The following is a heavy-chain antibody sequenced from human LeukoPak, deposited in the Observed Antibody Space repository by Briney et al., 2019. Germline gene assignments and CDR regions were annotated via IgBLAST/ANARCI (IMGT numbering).Heavy chain of an antibody. CDR3: AKDLYSSSSEFYYYYMDV. Sequence: GGSLRLSCAASGFTFSSYSMNWVRQAPGKGLEWVSSISSSSSYIYYADSVKGRFTISRDNSKNTLYLQMNSQRAEDTAVYYCAKDLYSSSSEFYYYYMDVWGKGATVTVSS. CDR2: ISSSSSYI. V-gene: IGHV3-21*04. D-gene: IGHD6-6*01. J-gene: IGHJ6*03. CDR1: GFTFSSYS.